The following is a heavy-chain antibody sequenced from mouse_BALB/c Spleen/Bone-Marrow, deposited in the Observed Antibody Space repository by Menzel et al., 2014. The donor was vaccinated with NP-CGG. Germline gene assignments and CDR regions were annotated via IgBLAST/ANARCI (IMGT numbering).Heavy chain of an antibody. CDR1: GFTFSDYY. J-gene: IGHJ4*01. Sequence: EVKLVESGGGLVKPGGSLKLSCAASGFTFSDYYMYWVRQTPEKRLEWVATISDGGSYTYYPDSVKGRFTISRDNAKNNLYLQMSSLKSEDTAMYYCARDGNYYAMDYWGQGTPVTVSS. V-gene: IGHV5-4*02. CDR3: ARDGNYYAMDY. D-gene: IGHD2-1*01. CDR2: ISDGGSYT.